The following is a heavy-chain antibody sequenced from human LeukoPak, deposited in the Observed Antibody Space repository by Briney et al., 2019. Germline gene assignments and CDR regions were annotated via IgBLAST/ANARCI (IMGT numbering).Heavy chain of an antibody. J-gene: IGHJ5*02. CDR1: GGSISSYY. CDR3: ARLPILRSGSHYLGVVP. V-gene: IGHV4-59*08. CDR2: IYYSGST. Sequence: SETLSLTCTVSGGSISSYYWSWIRQPPGKGLEWIGYIYYSGSTNYNPSLKSRVTISVDTSKNQFSLKLSSVTAADTAVYYCARLPILRSGSHYLGVVPWGQGTLVTVSS. D-gene: IGHD3-10*01.